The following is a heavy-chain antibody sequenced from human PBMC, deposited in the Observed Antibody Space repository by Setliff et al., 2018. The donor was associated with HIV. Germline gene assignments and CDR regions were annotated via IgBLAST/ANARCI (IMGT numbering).Heavy chain of an antibody. V-gene: IGHV3-11*03. J-gene: IGHJ4*02. D-gene: IGHD3-22*01. Sequence: GGSLRLSCAASGFTFSDYYMSWIRQAPGKGLEWVSYISSSSSYTNYADSVKGRFTISRDNAKNSLYLQMNSLRAEDTAVYYCIWSGSSGLYYFDHWGQGTLVTVS. CDR1: GFTFSDYY. CDR3: IWSGSSGLYYFDH. CDR2: ISSSSSYT.